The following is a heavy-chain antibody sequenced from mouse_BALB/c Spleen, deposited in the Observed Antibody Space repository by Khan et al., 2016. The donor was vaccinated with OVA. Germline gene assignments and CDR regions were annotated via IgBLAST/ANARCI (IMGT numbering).Heavy chain of an antibody. V-gene: IGHV14-1*02. CDR1: GFNIKDYY. D-gene: IGHD2-3*01. CDR2: IDPENGNS. J-gene: IGHJ3*01. Sequence: EVELVESGAELVRPGALVKLSCKASGFNIKDYYMHWVKQRPEQGLVWIGRIDPENGNSIYDPRLQGKASITSDTSSNTAHLQLSSLTSEDTAVYYCARDGYSPWFAYWGQGTLVTVSA. CDR3: ARDGYSPWFAY.